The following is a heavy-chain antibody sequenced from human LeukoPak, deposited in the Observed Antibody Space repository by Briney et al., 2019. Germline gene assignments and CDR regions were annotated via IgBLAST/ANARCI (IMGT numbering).Heavy chain of an antibody. Sequence: SETLSLTCTVSGGSISSYYWSWIRQPPGKGLEWIGYIYYSGSTNYNPSLKSRVTISVDTSKNQFSLKLSSVTAADTAVYYCARLVDYYDSSAVDYWGQGTLVTVSS. CDR2: IYYSGST. D-gene: IGHD3-22*01. CDR1: GGSISSYY. V-gene: IGHV4-59*01. CDR3: ARLVDYYDSSAVDY. J-gene: IGHJ4*02.